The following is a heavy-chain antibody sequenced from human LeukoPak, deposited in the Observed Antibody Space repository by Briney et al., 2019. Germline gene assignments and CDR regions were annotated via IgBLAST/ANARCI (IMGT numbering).Heavy chain of an antibody. D-gene: IGHD6-19*01. J-gene: IGHJ4*02. Sequence: SETLSLTCTVSGGSISNYYWSWIRQPPGKGLEWIGYIYYSGSTNYNPSLKSRVTISVDTSKNQFSLKLSSETAADTAVYYCARHSSVWYYFDYWGQGTLVTVSS. V-gene: IGHV4-59*01. CDR1: GGSISNYY. CDR3: ARHSSVWYYFDY. CDR2: IYYSGST.